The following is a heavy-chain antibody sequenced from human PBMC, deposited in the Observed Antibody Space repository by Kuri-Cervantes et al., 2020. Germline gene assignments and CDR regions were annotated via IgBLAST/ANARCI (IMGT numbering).Heavy chain of an antibody. D-gene: IGHD6-13*01. Sequence: ESLKISCAASGFTFDDYAMHWVRQVPGKGLEWIGEINHSGSTNYNPSLKSRVTISVDKSKNQFPLKLSSVTAADTAVYYCAGDSSSRGSFDYWGQGTLVTVSS. V-gene: IGHV4-34*01. CDR3: AGDSSSRGSFDY. CDR1: GFTFDDYA. J-gene: IGHJ4*02. CDR2: INHSGST.